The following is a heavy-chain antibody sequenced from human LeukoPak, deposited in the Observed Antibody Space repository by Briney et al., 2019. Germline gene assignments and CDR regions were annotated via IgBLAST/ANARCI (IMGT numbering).Heavy chain of an antibody. D-gene: IGHD6-13*01. V-gene: IGHV4-39*07. J-gene: IGHJ5*02. Sequence: SETLSLTCTVSGGSISSGDYYWSWIRQPPGKGLEWIGSIYYSGSTYYNPSLKSRVTISVDTSKNQFSLKLSSVTAADTAVYYCARTPKIAAAGWFDPWGQGTLVTVSS. CDR1: GGSISSGDYY. CDR2: IYYSGST. CDR3: ARTPKIAAAGWFDP.